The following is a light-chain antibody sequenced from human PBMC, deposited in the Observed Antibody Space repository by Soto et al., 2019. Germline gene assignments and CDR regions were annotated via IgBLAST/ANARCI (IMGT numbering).Light chain of an antibody. V-gene: IGLV2-8*01. CDR1: SSDVAGYNY. CDR3: SSYAGSPVV. J-gene: IGLJ2*01. CDR2: DVS. Sequence: QSALTQPPSASGSPGQSVTISCTGTSSDVAGYNYVSWYQQHPGKAPKLMIYDVSKRPSGVPDRFSGSKSGNTASLTVSGLQAEVEADYYCSSYAGSPVVFGGGTQLNVL.